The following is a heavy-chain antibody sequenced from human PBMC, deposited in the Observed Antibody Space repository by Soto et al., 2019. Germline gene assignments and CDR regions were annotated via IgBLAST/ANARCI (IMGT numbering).Heavy chain of an antibody. CDR1: GGSISSGGYY. CDR3: ARSYYYDSSGYYAFDY. V-gene: IGHV4-31*03. D-gene: IGHD3-22*01. J-gene: IGHJ4*02. Sequence: SETLSLTCTVSGGSISSGGYYWSWIRQHPGKGLEWIGYIYYSGSTYYNPSLKSRVTISVDTSKNQFSLKLSSVTAADTAVYYCARSYYYDSSGYYAFDYWGQGTLVTVYS. CDR2: IYYSGST.